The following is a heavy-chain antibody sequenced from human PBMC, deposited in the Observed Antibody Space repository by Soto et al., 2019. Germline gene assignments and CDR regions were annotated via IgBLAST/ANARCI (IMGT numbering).Heavy chain of an antibody. V-gene: IGHV1-3*01. CDR1: GYTFTSYA. D-gene: IGHD3-22*01. Sequence: ASVKVSCKASGYTFTSYAMHWVRQAPGQRLEWMGWINAGNGNTKYSQKFQGRVTITRDTSASTAYMELSSLRSEDTAVYYCAKPSSGYYYFDYWGQGTLVTVSS. CDR3: AKPSSGYYYFDY. CDR2: INAGNGNT. J-gene: IGHJ4*02.